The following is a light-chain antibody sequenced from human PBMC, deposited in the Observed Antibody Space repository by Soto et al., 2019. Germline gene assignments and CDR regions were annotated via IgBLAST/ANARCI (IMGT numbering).Light chain of an antibody. V-gene: IGKV3-20*01. CDR3: QQCGSSPWT. CDR2: AAS. CDR1: KSVSSYY. J-gene: IGKJ1*01. Sequence: EIVLTQSPGTLSLSPGESATLSCSASKSVSSYYLAWYQQKXGQAPRLLIYAASSRETGIPDVCSGGGAGTEFTLTISRLEPEDFAVYDCQQCGSSPWTFGQGTKVDIK.